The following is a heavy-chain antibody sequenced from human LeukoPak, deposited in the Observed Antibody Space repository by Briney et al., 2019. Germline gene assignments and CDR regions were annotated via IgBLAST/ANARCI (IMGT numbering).Heavy chain of an antibody. CDR1: GYTFTSYY. Sequence: VASVQVSCKASGYTFTSYYMHWVRQAPGQGLEWMGIINPSGGSTSYAQKFQGRVTMTRDTSTSTVYMELSSLRSEDTAVYYCARGPSIAARPYYFDYWGQGTLVTVSS. CDR3: ARGPSIAARPYYFDY. CDR2: INPSGGST. V-gene: IGHV1-46*01. J-gene: IGHJ4*02. D-gene: IGHD6-6*01.